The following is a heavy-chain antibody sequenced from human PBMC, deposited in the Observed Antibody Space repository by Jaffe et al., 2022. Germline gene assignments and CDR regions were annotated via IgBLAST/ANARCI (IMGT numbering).Heavy chain of an antibody. CDR3: TPDRALSY. CDR2: IKSKRDAGAT. Sequence: EVQLVESGGGLVKPGGSLRLSCAASGFTFSNAWMNWVRQAPGKGLEWVGRIKSKRDAGATEYTAPVKGRFTISRDDSKDTLYLQMNSLKTEDTAVYYCTPDRALSYWGQGSLVTVSS. J-gene: IGHJ4*02. CDR1: GFTFSNAW. V-gene: IGHV3-15*01.